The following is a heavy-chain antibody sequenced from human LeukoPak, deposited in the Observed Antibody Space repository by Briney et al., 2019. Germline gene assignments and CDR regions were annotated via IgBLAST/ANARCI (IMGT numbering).Heavy chain of an antibody. D-gene: IGHD3-10*01. V-gene: IGHV4-39*07. CDR2: IYYSGST. Sequence: WVRQAPGKGLEWIGSIYYSGSTYYNPSLKSRVTISVDTSKNQFSLKLSSVTAADTAVYYCASITMVRGVQLYYFDYWGQGTLVTVSS. CDR3: ASITMVRGVQLYYFDY. J-gene: IGHJ4*02.